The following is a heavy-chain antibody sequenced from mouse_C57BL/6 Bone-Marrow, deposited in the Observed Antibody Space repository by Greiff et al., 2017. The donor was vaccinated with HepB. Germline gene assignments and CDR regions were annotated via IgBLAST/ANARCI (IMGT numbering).Heavy chain of an antibody. CDR3: ATFYYGNYGGYFDY. V-gene: IGHV5-16*01. D-gene: IGHD2-1*01. Sequence: DVMLVESEGGLVQPGSSMKLSCTASGFTFSDYYMAWVRQVPEKGLEWVANINYDGSSTYYLDTLKSRFIISRDNAKNILYLQMSSLKSEDTATYYSATFYYGNYGGYFDYWGQGTTLTVSS. J-gene: IGHJ2*01. CDR1: GFTFSDYY. CDR2: INYDGSST.